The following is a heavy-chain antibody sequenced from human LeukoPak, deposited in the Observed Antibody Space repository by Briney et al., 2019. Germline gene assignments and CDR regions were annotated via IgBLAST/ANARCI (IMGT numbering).Heavy chain of an antibody. CDR1: GYTFTSYD. Sequence: ASVKVSCKASGYTFTSYDINWVRQATGQGLEWMGWINPNSGGTNYAQKFQGRVTMTRDTSISTAYMELSRLRSDDTAVYYCASVSGSFDYWGQGTLVTVSS. CDR2: INPNSGGT. V-gene: IGHV1-2*02. J-gene: IGHJ4*02. CDR3: ASVSGSFDY. D-gene: IGHD3-10*01.